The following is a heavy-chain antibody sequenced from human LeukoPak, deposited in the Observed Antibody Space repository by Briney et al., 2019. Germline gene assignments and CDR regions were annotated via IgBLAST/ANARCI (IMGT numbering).Heavy chain of an antibody. J-gene: IGHJ6*03. CDR3: ARGIMRGGYYYYYYYMDV. V-gene: IGHV4-59*01. Sequence: SETLSLTCTVSGGSISSYYWSWIRQPPGKGLEWIGYIYYSGSTNYNPSLKSRVTLSVDTSKNQFSLKLSSVTAADTAVYYCARGIMRGGYYYYYYYMDVWGKGTTVTVSS. CDR1: GGSISSYY. D-gene: IGHD2-15*01. CDR2: IYYSGST.